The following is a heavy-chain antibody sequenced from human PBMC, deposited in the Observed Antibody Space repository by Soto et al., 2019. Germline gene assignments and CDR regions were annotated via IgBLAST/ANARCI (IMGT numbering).Heavy chain of an antibody. D-gene: IGHD3-16*01. CDR1: GGTFSSYT. J-gene: IGHJ4*02. CDR3: ARDLRGGISSVFDY. V-gene: IGHV1-69*04. CDR2: IIPILGIA. Sequence: SVKVSCKASGGTFSSYTISWVRQAPGQGLDWMGRIIPILGIANHAQKFQGRVTITADKSTSTAYMELSSLRSEDTAVYYCARDLRGGISSVFDYWGQGTLVTVSS.